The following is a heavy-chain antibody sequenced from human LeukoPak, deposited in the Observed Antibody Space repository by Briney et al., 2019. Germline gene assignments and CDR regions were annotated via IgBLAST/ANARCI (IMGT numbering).Heavy chain of an antibody. V-gene: IGHV1-3*01. J-gene: IGHJ4*02. CDR2: INAGNGNT. CDR1: GYTFTSYA. CDR3: ARAGYCSSTSCSTSYFDY. Sequence: ASVKVSCKASGYTFTSYAMHWVRQAPGQRLEWLGWINAGNGNTKYSQKFQGRVTITRDTSASTAYMELSSLRSEDTAVYYCARAGYCSSTSCSTSYFDYWGLGTLVTVSS. D-gene: IGHD2-2*02.